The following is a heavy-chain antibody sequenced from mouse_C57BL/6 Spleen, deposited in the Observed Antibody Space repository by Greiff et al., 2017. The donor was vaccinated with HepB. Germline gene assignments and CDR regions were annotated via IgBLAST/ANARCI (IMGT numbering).Heavy chain of an antibody. V-gene: IGHV1-81*01. D-gene: IGHD2-1*01. Sequence: QVQLQQSGAELARPGASVKLSCKASGYTFTSYGISWVKQRTGQGLEWIGEIYPRSGNTYYNEKFKGKATLTADKSSSTAYMELRRLTSEASAVYFCELDYYGKGSAMDYWGQGTSVTVSS. CDR1: GYTFTSYG. CDR2: IYPRSGNT. CDR3: ELDYYGKGSAMDY. J-gene: IGHJ4*01.